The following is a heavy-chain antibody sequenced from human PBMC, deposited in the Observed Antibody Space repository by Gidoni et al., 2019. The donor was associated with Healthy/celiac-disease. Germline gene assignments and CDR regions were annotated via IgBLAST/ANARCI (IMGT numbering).Heavy chain of an antibody. CDR1: GYTFTGYY. J-gene: IGHJ3*02. CDR2: INPNSGGT. Sequence: QVQLVQSGAEVKKPGPSVKVSCKASGYTFTGYYMHWVRQAPGQGLEWMGWINPNSGGTNYAKKFQGRVTMTRDTSISTAYMELSRLRSDDTAVYYCARLTVTATGGDAFDIWGQGTMVTVSS. D-gene: IGHD4-4*01. V-gene: IGHV1-2*02. CDR3: ARLTVTATGGDAFDI.